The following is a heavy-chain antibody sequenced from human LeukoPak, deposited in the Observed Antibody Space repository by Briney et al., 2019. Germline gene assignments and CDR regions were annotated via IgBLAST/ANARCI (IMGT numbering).Heavy chain of an antibody. D-gene: IGHD3-10*01. V-gene: IGHV3-43D*03. CDR1: GFTFDDYA. CDR2: ISWDGGNT. CDR3: AKVTYGSGTYGAFDY. J-gene: IGHJ4*02. Sequence: GGSLRLSCAASGFTFDDYAMHWVRQAPGKGLEWVSVISWDGGNTYYADSVKGRFTISRDNSKNSLYLQMNSLRAEDTAVYYCAKVTYGSGTYGAFDYWGQGTLVTVSS.